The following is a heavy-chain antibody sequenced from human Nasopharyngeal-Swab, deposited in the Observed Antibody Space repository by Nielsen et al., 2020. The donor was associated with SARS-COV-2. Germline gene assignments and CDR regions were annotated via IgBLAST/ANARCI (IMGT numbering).Heavy chain of an antibody. D-gene: IGHD2-15*01. Sequence: GGSLRLSCKGSGSSFTSYWISWVRQMPGKGLEWMGRIDPSDSYTNYSPSFQGHVTISADKSISTAYLQWSSLKASDTAMYYCARVGRYCSGGSCYSGYWGQGTLVTVSS. J-gene: IGHJ4*02. CDR2: IDPSDSYT. CDR1: GSSFTSYW. CDR3: ARVGRYCSGGSCYSGY. V-gene: IGHV5-10-1*01.